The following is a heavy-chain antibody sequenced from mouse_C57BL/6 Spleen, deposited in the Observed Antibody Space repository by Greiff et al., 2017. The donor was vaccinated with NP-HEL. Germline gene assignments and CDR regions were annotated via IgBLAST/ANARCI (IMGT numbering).Heavy chain of an antibody. D-gene: IGHD2-3*01. Sequence: QVHVKQPGAELVKPGASVKMSYKASGYTFTSYWITWVKQRPGQGLEWIGDIYPGSGSTNYNEKFKSKATLTVDTSSSTAYMQLSSLTSEDSAVYYCARAGDGYYQNWGQGTTLTVSS. J-gene: IGHJ2*01. CDR3: ARAGDGYYQN. CDR1: GYTFTSYW. V-gene: IGHV1-55*01. CDR2: IYPGSGST.